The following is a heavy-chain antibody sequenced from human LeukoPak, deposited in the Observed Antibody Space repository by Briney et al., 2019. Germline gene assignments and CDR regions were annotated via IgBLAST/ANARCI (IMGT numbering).Heavy chain of an antibody. CDR1: GYSFTSYW. CDR3: ARHCSGGSCYLGYGMDV. D-gene: IGHD2-15*01. J-gene: IGHJ6*02. V-gene: IGHV5-51*01. CDR2: IYPGDSDT. Sequence: GASLQISCKGSGYSFTSYWIGWVRQLPGKGLKCMGIIYPGDSDTRYSPSFQGQVTISADKSISTAYLQWSSLKAPGTAMYYCARHCSGGSCYLGYGMDVWGHGTTVTAS.